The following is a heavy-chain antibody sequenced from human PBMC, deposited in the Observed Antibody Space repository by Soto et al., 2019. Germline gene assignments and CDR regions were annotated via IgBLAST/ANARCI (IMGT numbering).Heavy chain of an antibody. CDR1: GYTFIRYG. CDR3: ARGGYYDNSWGKLSHHGLDV. Sequence: QVQLAQSANEVKKPGASVRVSCKAAGYTFIRYGIAWVRQAPGQGLEWMGWISPYNDYTVYAQKFQGRVSMTADTSTRTVYMNLRGLKSDDTAVYYCARGGYYDNSWGKLSHHGLDVWGQGTSVSVSS. CDR2: ISPYNDYT. J-gene: IGHJ6*02. D-gene: IGHD3-16*01. V-gene: IGHV1-18*01.